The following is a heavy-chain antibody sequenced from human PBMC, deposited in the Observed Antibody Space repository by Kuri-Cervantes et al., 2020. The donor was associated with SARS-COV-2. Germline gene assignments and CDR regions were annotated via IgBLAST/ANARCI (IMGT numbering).Heavy chain of an antibody. J-gene: IGHJ4*02. CDR3: AKDEGDIVVVPAATGY. Sequence: GESLKISCAASGFNFNNFDINWVRQAPGKGLEWVAVILYHGVDSYYADSVKGRFTISRDNSKNTLYLQMNSLRAEDTAVYYCAKDEGDIVVVPAATGYWGQGTLVTVSS. CDR2: ILYHGVDS. CDR1: GFNFNNFD. D-gene: IGHD2-2*01. V-gene: IGHV3-30-3*01.